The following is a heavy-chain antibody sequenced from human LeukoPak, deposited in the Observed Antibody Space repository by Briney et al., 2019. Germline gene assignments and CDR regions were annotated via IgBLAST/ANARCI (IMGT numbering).Heavy chain of an antibody. V-gene: IGHV1-69*06. J-gene: IGHJ5*02. Sequence: SVKVSCKASGGTFSSYAISGVRQAPGQGLEWMGGVIPIFGTANYAQKFQGRVTITADKSTSTAYMELSSLRSEDTAVYYCARVLGFNDILTGYTYGWFDPWGQGTLVTVSS. CDR2: VIPIFGTA. D-gene: IGHD3-9*01. CDR1: GGTFSSYA. CDR3: ARVLGFNDILTGYTYGWFDP.